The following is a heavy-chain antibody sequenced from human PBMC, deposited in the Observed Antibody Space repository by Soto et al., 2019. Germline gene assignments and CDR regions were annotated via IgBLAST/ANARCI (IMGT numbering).Heavy chain of an antibody. Sequence: QVQLVQSGAEVKRPGASVKVSCKDSGYTFTSYDFNWVRQAPGQGLEWMGWVNPNSGNTDYAQKFQGRVTMTRNTSIRTAYMELSSLRSDGTAVYYCERASYLDPAFDIWGQGTMVTVSS. V-gene: IGHV1-8*01. D-gene: IGHD2-2*03. CDR2: VNPNSGNT. CDR3: ERASYLDPAFDI. CDR1: GYTFTSYD. J-gene: IGHJ3*02.